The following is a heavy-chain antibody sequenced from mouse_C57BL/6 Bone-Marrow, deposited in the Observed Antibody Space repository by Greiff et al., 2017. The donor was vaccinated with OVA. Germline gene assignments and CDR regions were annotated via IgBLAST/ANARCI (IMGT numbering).Heavy chain of an antibody. Sequence: VQLQQPGAELVRPGTSVKLSCKASGYTFTSYWMHWVKQRPGQGLEWIGVIDPSDSYTNYNQKFKGKATLTVDTSSSTAYMQLSSLTSEDSAVYYCARRGQLSPYFDYWGQGTTLTVSS. D-gene: IGHD3-2*02. V-gene: IGHV1-59*01. J-gene: IGHJ2*01. CDR2: IDPSDSYT. CDR1: GYTFTSYW. CDR3: ARRGQLSPYFDY.